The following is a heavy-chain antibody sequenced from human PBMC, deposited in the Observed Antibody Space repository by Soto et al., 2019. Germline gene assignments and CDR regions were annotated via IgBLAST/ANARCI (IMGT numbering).Heavy chain of an antibody. CDR1: GYTFTSYG. J-gene: IGHJ6*02. Sequence: ASVKVSCKASGYTFTSYGISWVRQAPGQGLEWMGWISAYNGNTNYAQKLQGRVTMTTDTSTSTAYMELRSLRSDDTAVYYCAVLTLGGLSDLYYYGMDVWGQGTTVTVSS. CDR2: ISAYNGNT. V-gene: IGHV1-18*01. CDR3: AVLTLGGLSDLYYYGMDV. D-gene: IGHD3-16*01.